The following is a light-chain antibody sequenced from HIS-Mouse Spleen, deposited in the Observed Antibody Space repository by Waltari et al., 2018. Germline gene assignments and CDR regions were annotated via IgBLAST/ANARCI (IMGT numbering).Light chain of an antibody. Sequence: QSVLTQPPSASGTPGQRVTISCSGSSSNIGSNYVYWYNQLPGKAPKLLIYRNNQRPSGVPDRFSGSKSGTSASLAISGLRSEDEADYYCAAWDDSLSGWVFGGGTKLTVL. CDR1: SSNIGSNY. J-gene: IGLJ3*02. CDR3: AAWDDSLSGWV. CDR2: RNN. V-gene: IGLV1-47*01.